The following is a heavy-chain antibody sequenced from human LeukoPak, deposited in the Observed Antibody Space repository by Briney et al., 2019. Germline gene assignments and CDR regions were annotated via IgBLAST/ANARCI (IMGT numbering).Heavy chain of an antibody. Sequence: ASVKVSCKASGYTFTGYYIHWVRQAPGQGLEWMGWINPNSGGTNYGQKFQGRVTMTRDTSINTAYMELSRLKSDDTAVYYCARIDFWSEPDLDYWGQGTLVTVSS. V-gene: IGHV1-2*02. CDR3: ARIDFWSEPDLDY. CDR2: INPNSGGT. CDR1: GYTFTGYY. D-gene: IGHD3-3*01. J-gene: IGHJ4*02.